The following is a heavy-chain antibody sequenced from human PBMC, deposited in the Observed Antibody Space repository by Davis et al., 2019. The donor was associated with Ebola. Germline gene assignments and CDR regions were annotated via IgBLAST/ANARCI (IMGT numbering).Heavy chain of an antibody. V-gene: IGHV5-10-1*01. CDR3: ARHNDQGIAAAENWFDP. J-gene: IGHJ5*02. Sequence: PGGSLRLSCKGSGYSFTSYWISWVRQMPGKGLEWMGRIDPSDSYTNYSPSFQGHVTISADKSISTAYLQWSSLKASDTAMYYCARHNDQGIAAAENWFDPWGQGTLVTVSS. CDR2: IDPSDSYT. CDR1: GYSFTSYW. D-gene: IGHD6-13*01.